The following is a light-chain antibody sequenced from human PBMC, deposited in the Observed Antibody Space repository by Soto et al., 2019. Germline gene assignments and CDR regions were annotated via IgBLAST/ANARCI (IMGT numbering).Light chain of an antibody. CDR3: QQSDSSVT. CDR1: ENVRTF. V-gene: IGKV3-11*01. Sequence: GLTQSPSALSLSPGERATXXXRASENVRTFVDWYQQKPGQAPRLLIYGASNRATGIPARFSGSGSGTDFTLTISRLEPEDFAVYYCQQSDSSVTFGQGTRLENK. J-gene: IGKJ5*01. CDR2: GAS.